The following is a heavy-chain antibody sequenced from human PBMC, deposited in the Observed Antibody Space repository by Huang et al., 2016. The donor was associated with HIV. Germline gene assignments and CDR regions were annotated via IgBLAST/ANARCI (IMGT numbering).Heavy chain of an antibody. D-gene: IGHD2-21*02. J-gene: IGHJ6*03. CDR1: GGTFSTNA. CDR3: ARQPYCGGDCAHYYYFYMDV. Sequence: QVQLVQSGAEVKRPGASVKVSCRASGGTFSTNAVSWVRQAPGQGLGGMGGISPMFGTTNYAQRFQGKVTITADESSSTVYMELSSLRSDDTAVYYCARQPYCGGDCAHYYYFYMDVWGKGTTVTVSS. CDR2: ISPMFGTT. V-gene: IGHV1-69*13.